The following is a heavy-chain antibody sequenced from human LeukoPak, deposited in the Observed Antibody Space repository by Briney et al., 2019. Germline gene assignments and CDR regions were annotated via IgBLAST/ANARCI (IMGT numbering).Heavy chain of an antibody. D-gene: IGHD3-16*02. J-gene: IGHJ4*02. CDR2: INPNSGDT. CDR1: GYTFTSDG. Sequence: ASVKVSCKASGYTFTSDGISWVRQAPGQGLEWMGWINPNSGDTNYAQKSQGRVTMTRDTSINTAYMELSRLRSDDAAVYYCARTTFDYVWGSYRSRHFDYWGQGTLVTVSS. V-gene: IGHV1-2*02. CDR3: ARTTFDYVWGSYRSRHFDY.